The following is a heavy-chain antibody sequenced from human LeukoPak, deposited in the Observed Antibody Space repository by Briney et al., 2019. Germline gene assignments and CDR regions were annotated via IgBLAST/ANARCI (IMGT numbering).Heavy chain of an antibody. CDR2: IYYSGST. V-gene: IGHV4-59*01. CDR3: ARESSCSSTSCPKTNWFDP. D-gene: IGHD2-2*01. Sequence: SETLSLTCTVSGGSISSYYWSWIRQPPGKGLEWIGYIYYSGSTNYNPSLKSRVTISVDTSKNQFSLKLSSVTAADTAVYYCARESSCSSTSCPKTNWFDPWGQGTLVTVSS. CDR1: GGSISSYY. J-gene: IGHJ5*02.